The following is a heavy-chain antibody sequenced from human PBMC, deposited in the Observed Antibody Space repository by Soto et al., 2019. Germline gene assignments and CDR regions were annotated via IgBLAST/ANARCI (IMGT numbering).Heavy chain of an antibody. D-gene: IGHD5-12*01. V-gene: IGHV3-53*01. J-gene: IGHJ6*02. CDR1: GFTVSSNY. CDR3: ARGDSGYDYYYYYGMDV. CDR2: IYSGGST. Sequence: EVQLVESGGGLIQPGGSLRLSCAASGFTVSSNYMSWVRQAPGKGLEWVSVIYSGGSTYYADSVKGRFTISRDTSKNTLYLQMNSLRAEDTAVYYCARGDSGYDYYYYYGMDVWGQGTTVTVSS.